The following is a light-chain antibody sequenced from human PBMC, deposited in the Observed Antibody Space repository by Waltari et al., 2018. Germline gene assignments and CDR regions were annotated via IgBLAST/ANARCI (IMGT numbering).Light chain of an antibody. CDR2: GAS. CDR3: QHYLRLPVT. J-gene: IGKJ1*01. V-gene: IGKV3-20*01. CDR1: QSVSRA. Sequence: EIVLTQSPGTLSLSLGERATLSCRASQSVSRALTWYQQNPGQAPTLLIYGASTRATGIPDRFSGSGSGTDFSLTISRLEPDDFAVYYCQHYLRLPVTFGQGTTVEI.